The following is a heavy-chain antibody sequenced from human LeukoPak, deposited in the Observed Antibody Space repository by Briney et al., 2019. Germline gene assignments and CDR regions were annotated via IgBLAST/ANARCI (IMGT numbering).Heavy chain of an antibody. J-gene: IGHJ4*02. V-gene: IGHV1-8*03. D-gene: IGHD3-22*01. CDR2: VNPNSGNT. CDR1: GYAFTSYD. Sequence: ASVKFSCKAAGYAFTSYDINWVGQATGQGLEWMGWVNPNSGNTGYAQKFQGRVTITRNTSISTAYMELSSLRSEDTAVYYCARSSGYYFPFDYWGQGTLVTVSS. CDR3: ARSSGYYFPFDY.